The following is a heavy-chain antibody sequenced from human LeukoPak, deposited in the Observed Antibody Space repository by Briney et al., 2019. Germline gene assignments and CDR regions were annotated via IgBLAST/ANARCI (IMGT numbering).Heavy chain of an antibody. CDR2: FDPEDGET. D-gene: IGHD5-24*01. Sequence: ASVKVSCKVSGYTLTEFSMHWMRQAPGRGLEWMGGFDPEDGETIYAQKFQGRVTMTEDTSTDTAYMELTSLRSDDTAVYYCARGGGWLQYPFDYWGQGTLVTVSS. J-gene: IGHJ4*02. CDR1: GYTLTEFS. CDR3: ARGGGWLQYPFDY. V-gene: IGHV1-24*01.